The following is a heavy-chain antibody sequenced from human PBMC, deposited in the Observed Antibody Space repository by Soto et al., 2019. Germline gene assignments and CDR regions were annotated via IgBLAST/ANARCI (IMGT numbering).Heavy chain of an antibody. J-gene: IGHJ6*02. CDR1: GGTFSSYT. CDR2: IIPILGIA. D-gene: IGHD6-13*01. CDR3: AADLGSWYYYYYGMDV. V-gene: IGHV1-69*02. Sequence: ASVKVSCKASGGTFSSYTISWVRQAPGQGLEWMGRIIPILGIANYAQKFQGRVTITADKSTSTAYMELSSLRSEDTAVYYCAADLGSWYYYYYGMDVWGQGTTVTVSS.